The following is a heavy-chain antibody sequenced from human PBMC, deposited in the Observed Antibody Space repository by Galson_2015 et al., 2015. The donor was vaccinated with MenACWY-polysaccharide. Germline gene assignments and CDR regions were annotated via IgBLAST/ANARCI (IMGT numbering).Heavy chain of an antibody. CDR1: GGSITAYF. D-gene: IGHD1-20*01. J-gene: IGHJ4*02. CDR3: ARGDNWNQFDF. V-gene: IGHV4-4*07. CDR2: IYTSGST. Sequence: ETLSLTCTVSGGSITAYFWSWSRQPAGKGLEWIGRIYTSGSTNYNPSLKSRVTMSIDTSKYQFSLSLTSVTAADTAVYYCARGDNWNQFDFWGQGTLVTVSS.